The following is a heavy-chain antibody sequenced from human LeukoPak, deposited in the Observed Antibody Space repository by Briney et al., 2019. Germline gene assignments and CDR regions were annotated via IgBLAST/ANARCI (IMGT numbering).Heavy chain of an antibody. CDR2: IKQDGSEK. Sequence: PGGSLRLSCAASGFTFSSYWMSWVRQAPGKGLEWVADIKQDGSEKYYVDSVKGRFTISRDNAKNSLYLQMNSLRAEDTAVYYCARRNIDYVLRYFDWLPKGGYYFDYWGQGTLVTVSS. CDR1: GFTFSSYW. D-gene: IGHD3-9*01. CDR3: ARRNIDYVLRYFDWLPKGGYYFDY. J-gene: IGHJ4*02. V-gene: IGHV3-7*01.